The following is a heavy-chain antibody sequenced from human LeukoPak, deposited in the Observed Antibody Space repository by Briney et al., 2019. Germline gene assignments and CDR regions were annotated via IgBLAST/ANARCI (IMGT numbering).Heavy chain of an antibody. CDR1: GFSLNSYY. D-gene: IGHD3-3*02. J-gene: IGHJ4*02. CDR3: ASVLTL. Sequence: GGSLRLSCAASGFSLNSYYMSWVRQAPGKGLEWVSVMYSGGSTYYADSVMGRFTISRDISKNTVDLQMNSLRVEDTAVYYCASVLTLGGQGTPVTVSS. V-gene: IGHV3-66*01. CDR2: MYSGGST.